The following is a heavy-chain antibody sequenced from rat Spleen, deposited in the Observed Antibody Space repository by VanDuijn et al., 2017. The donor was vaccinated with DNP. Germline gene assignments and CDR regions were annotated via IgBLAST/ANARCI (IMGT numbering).Heavy chain of an antibody. J-gene: IGHJ2*01. Sequence: QVQLKESGPGLVQPSQTLSLTCTVSGFSLTDYHVHWVRQPPGKGLEWMGRMQSGGGTAYNSVLKVRLSISRDTSKNQVFLNGNSLQTEDTAMYFCARNYTYWGQGVMVTVSS. CDR1: GFSLTDYH. CDR3: ARNYTY. D-gene: IGHD1-8*01. V-gene: IGHV2-27*01. CDR2: MQSGGGT.